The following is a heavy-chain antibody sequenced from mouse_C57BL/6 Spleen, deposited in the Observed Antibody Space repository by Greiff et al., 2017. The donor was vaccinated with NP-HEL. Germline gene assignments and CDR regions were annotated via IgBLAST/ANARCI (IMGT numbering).Heavy chain of an antibody. CDR1: GYTFTSYW. D-gene: IGHD3-3*01. J-gene: IGHJ4*01. Sequence: QVQLKQPGTELVKPGASVKLSCKASGYTFTSYWMHWVKQRPGQGLEWIGNINPSNGGTTYNEKFKSKATLTVDKSSSTAYMQLSSLTSEDSAVYYCARQLGRNYAMDYWGQGTSVTVSS. V-gene: IGHV1-53*01. CDR2: INPSNGGT. CDR3: ARQLGRNYAMDY.